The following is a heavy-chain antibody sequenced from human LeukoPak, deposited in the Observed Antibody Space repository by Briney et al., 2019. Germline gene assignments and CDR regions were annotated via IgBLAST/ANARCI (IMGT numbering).Heavy chain of an antibody. D-gene: IGHD3-10*01. CDR1: GFTFSSYW. CDR3: ARVKGSGSYQSDNWFDP. J-gene: IGHJ5*02. Sequence: PGGSLRLSCAASGFTFSSYWMSWVRQAPGKGLEWVANIKQDGSEKYYVDSVKGRFTISRDNAKNSLYLQMNSLRAEDTAVYYCARVKGSGSYQSDNWFDPWGQGTLVTVSS. CDR2: IKQDGSEK. V-gene: IGHV3-7*01.